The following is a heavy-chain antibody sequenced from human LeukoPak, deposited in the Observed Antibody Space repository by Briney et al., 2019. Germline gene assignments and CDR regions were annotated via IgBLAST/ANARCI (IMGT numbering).Heavy chain of an antibody. CDR2: MSYDGTNQ. CDR1: GSTFNAYV. CDR3: ARDPRTSGYFFDY. D-gene: IGHD3-22*01. Sequence: PGRSLRLSCAASGSTFNAYVMHWVRQAPGKGLEWVAVMSYDGTNQNYADSVKGRFTISRDNSKNTLYLQMNSLRAEDTAVYYCARDPRTSGYFFDYWGQGTLVTVSS. V-gene: IGHV3-30*04. J-gene: IGHJ4*02.